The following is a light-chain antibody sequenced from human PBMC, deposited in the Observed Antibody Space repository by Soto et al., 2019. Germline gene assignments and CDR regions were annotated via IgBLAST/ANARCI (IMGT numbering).Light chain of an antibody. Sequence: DIQMTQSPSSLSASLGDRVTITCQAIHDINKNLIWYQQKPGKAPKLLIYDASDLETGVPSRFSGSGSGTGFTFTISSLQPEDFATYYCQQYESLPLTFGQGTRLEIK. CDR1: HDINKN. CDR3: QQYESLPLT. J-gene: IGKJ5*01. CDR2: DAS. V-gene: IGKV1-33*01.